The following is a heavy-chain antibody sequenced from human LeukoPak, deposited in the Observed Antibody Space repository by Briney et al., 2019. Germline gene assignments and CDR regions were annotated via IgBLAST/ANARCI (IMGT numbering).Heavy chain of an antibody. D-gene: IGHD2-15*01. CDR2: INHSGSI. V-gene: IGHV4-34*01. J-gene: IGHJ4*02. CDR3: AIIVAPDTDSPFLGY. CDR1: GGSFSGYY. Sequence: PSETLSLTCAVYGGSFSGYYWSWIRQPPGKGLEWIGEINHSGSINYNPSLKSRVTISVDTSKNQFSLKLSSVTAADTAVYYCAIIVAPDTDSPFLGYWGQGTLVTVSS.